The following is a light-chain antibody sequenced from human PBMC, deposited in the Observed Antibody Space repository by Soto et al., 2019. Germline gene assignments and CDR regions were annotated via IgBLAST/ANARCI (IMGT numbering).Light chain of an antibody. CDR1: QSVSSY. CDR2: DAS. Sequence: EIVLTQSPATLSWSPGERANLSCRASQSVSSYLAWYQQKPGQAPRLLIYDASNRATGIPARFSGSGSGTDFTLTISSLEPEDFAVYYCQQRSDWPKTFGQGTKVEIK. CDR3: QQRSDWPKT. V-gene: IGKV3-11*01. J-gene: IGKJ1*01.